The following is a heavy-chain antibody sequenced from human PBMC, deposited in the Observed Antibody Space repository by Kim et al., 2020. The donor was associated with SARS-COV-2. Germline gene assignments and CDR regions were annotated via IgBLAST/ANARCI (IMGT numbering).Heavy chain of an antibody. CDR3: AREGSGSYYNPYYYYYGMDV. D-gene: IGHD3-10*01. V-gene: IGHV3-30*07. Sequence: RFTISRDNSKNTLYLQMNSLRAEDTAVYYCAREGSGSYYNPYYYYYGMDVWGQGTTVTVSS. J-gene: IGHJ6*02.